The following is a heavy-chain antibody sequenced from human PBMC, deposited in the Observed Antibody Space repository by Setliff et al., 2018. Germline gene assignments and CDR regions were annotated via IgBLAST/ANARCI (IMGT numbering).Heavy chain of an antibody. CDR1: GFTFSSYS. Sequence: GGSLRLSCAASGFTFSSYSMNWVRQAPGKGLEWVSGISWNSGSIGYADSVKGRFTISRDNAKNTLYLQMNSLRAEDTAVYYCARAHSSTLSVHDYWGQGTLVTVSS. D-gene: IGHD2-2*01. J-gene: IGHJ4*02. CDR3: ARAHSSTLSVHDY. CDR2: ISWNSGSI. V-gene: IGHV3-9*01.